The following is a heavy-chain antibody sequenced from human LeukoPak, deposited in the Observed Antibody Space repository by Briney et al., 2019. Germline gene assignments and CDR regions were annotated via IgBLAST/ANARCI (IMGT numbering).Heavy chain of an antibody. D-gene: IGHD5-18*01. CDR2: MFYTGSG. Sequence: SETLSLTCTVSGGSMSNYYWNWIRQPPGKGLEWIGYMFYTGSGKYNPSLKSRVTISVDTSKRQISLKLASVTTADTAVYYCATNLPGYSYGYWVAWGQGALVTVSS. CDR1: GGSMSNYY. CDR3: ATNLPGYSYGYWVA. J-gene: IGHJ5*02. V-gene: IGHV4-59*01.